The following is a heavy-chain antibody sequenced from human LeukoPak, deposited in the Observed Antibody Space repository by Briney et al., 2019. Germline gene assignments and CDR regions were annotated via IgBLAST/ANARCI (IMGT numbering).Heavy chain of an antibody. CDR2: ISWDGGST. J-gene: IGHJ3*02. D-gene: IGHD5-24*01. CDR3: AKDRGRWLQFDAFDI. CDR1: GFTFDDYT. Sequence: PGGSLRLSCAASGFTFDDYTVHLVRQAPGKGLEWVSLISWDGGSTYYADSVKGRFTISRDNSKNSLYLQMNSLRTEDTALYYCAKDRGRWLQFDAFDIWGQGTMVTVSS. V-gene: IGHV3-43*01.